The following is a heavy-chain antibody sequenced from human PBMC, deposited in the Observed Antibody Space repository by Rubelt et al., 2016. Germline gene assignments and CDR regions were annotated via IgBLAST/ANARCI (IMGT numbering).Heavy chain of an antibody. D-gene: IGHD4-17*01. J-gene: IGHJ4*02. Sequence: QVQLQESGPGLVKPSETLSLTCTVSGYSISSGYYWGWIRQPPGKGLEWIGEINHSGSTNYNPSLKSRVPRSVATSKNQFSLKVNSVTAADTAVYYCARRAVTTGLSFWGQGSLVTVSS. V-gene: IGHV4-38-2*02. CDR2: INHSGST. CDR3: ARRAVTTGLSF. CDR1: GYSISSGYY.